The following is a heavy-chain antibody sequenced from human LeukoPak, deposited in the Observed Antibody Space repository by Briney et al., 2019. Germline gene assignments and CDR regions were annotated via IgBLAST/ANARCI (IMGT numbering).Heavy chain of an antibody. D-gene: IGHD1-26*01. V-gene: IGHV4-59*08. CDR2: IYYSGST. CDR1: GGSLSSHY. Sequence: SETLSLTCTVSGGSLSSHYWTWIRQPPGKGLEWIGYIYYSGSTNYNPSLKSRVAISVDTSKNQFSLKLSSVTAADTAVYYCARQPSGSYYDPWYYGMDVWGQGTTVTVSS. J-gene: IGHJ6*02. CDR3: ARQPSGSYYDPWYYGMDV.